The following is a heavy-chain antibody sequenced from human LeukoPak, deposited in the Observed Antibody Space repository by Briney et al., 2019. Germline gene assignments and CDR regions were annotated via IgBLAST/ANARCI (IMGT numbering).Heavy chain of an antibody. D-gene: IGHD3-3*01. CDR1: GGSISSDDYY. J-gene: IGHJ6*02. CDR2: IYYSGST. V-gene: IGHV4-39*01. Sequence: PSETLSLTCTVSGGSISSDDYYWGWIRQPPGKGLEWIGSIYYSGSTYYNPSLTSRFSISVDTSKNQFSLKLSSVTAADTAVYYCASHHYDFSNYYYGRDVWGQGTTVTVSS. CDR3: ASHHYDFSNYYYGRDV.